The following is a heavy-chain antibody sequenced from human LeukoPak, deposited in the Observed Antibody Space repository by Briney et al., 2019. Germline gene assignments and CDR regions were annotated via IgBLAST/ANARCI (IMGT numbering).Heavy chain of an antibody. D-gene: IGHD2-2*02. CDR3: ARGPCTGTNCYTPDAFDI. CDR1: EFTFTIYS. V-gene: IGHV3-21*01. J-gene: IGHJ3*02. CDR2: ISGSGSYI. Sequence: PGGSLRLSCAASEFTFTIYSMNWVRQTPGKGLEWVSSISGSGSYIYYADSVKGRFTISRDNAESSLYLQMNSLRAEDTAVYYCARGPCTGTNCYTPDAFDIWGQGTMVTVSS.